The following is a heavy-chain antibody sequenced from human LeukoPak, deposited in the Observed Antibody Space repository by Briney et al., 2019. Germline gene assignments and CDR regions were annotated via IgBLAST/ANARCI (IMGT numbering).Heavy chain of an antibody. D-gene: IGHD2-21*02. V-gene: IGHV2-5*02. Sequence: SGPTLVNPTQTLTLTCTFSGFSLSTRGVGVGWLRQPPGKALEWLGIIYWDDDKRYIPSLRSRLTINKDTSKNLVVLTMTNMDPVDTATYYCTHTEVTRHAFDIWGQGTMVTVSS. CDR3: THTEVTRHAFDI. CDR2: IYWDDDK. J-gene: IGHJ3*02. CDR1: GFSLSTRGVG.